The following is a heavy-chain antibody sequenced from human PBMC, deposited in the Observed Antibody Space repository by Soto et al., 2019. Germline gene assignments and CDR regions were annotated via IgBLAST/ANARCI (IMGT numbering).Heavy chain of an antibody. CDR1: GYTFTSYA. D-gene: IGHD3-10*01. CDR2: INAGNGNT. Sequence: GASVKVSCKASGYTFTSYAMHWVRQAPGQRLEWMGWINAGNGNTKYSQKFQGRVTITRDTSASTAYMELSSLRSEDTAVYYCARDLIDYYGSGSYYEVNYYYYYGMDVWGQGTTVTVSS. CDR3: ARDLIDYYGSGSYYEVNYYYYYGMDV. V-gene: IGHV1-3*01. J-gene: IGHJ6*02.